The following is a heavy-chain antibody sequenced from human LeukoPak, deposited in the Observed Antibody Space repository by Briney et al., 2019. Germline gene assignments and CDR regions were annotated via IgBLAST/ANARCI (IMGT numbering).Heavy chain of an antibody. J-gene: IGHJ4*02. V-gene: IGHV3-48*01. CDR1: GFTFSSNS. D-gene: IGHD4-11*01. Sequence: GGSLRLSCAASGFTFSSNSMNWVRQAPGKGLEWVSYISSSSSAIYYADSVKGRFTISRDNAKNSLYLQMNSLRAEDTAVYYCARGSLYSNYPYWGQGTLVTVSS. CDR3: ARGSLYSNYPY. CDR2: ISSSSSAI.